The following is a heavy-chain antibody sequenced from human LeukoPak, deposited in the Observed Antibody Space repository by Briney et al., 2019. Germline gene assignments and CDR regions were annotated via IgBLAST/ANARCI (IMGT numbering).Heavy chain of an antibody. CDR2: IYYTGST. D-gene: IGHD4-23*01. V-gene: IGHV4-39*07. Sequence: SETLSLTCSVSGGYIITSDHYWGWIRQPPGKGLEWIGSIYYTGSTSTNPFFKSRVTVSVDTSKNQFSLNLTSVTATDTAVYYCARERYYYGGKTWFDPWGQGTLVTVSS. CDR3: ARERYYYGGKTWFDP. CDR1: GGYIITSDHY. J-gene: IGHJ5*02.